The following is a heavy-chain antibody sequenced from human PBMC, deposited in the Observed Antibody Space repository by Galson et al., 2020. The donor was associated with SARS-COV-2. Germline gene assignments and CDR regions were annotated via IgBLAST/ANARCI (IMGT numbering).Heavy chain of an antibody. V-gene: IGHV4-59*01. Sequence: ASETLTLTCTASGFSISRYYWRWIRQPPGKRLEWIGYIYHSGNTNYNPALKRRVTISVDTSKNQFPLKLSSVTAADTAVYHCARGGDYVRNWFDPWGQGTLVTVSS. CDR3: ARGGDYVRNWFDP. CDR2: IYHSGNT. J-gene: IGHJ5*02. D-gene: IGHD2-21*02. CDR1: GFSISRYY.